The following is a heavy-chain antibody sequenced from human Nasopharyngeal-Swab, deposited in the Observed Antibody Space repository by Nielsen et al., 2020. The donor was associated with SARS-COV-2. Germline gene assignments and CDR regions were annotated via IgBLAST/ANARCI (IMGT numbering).Heavy chain of an antibody. CDR2: ISSSSSYI. D-gene: IGHD3-9*01. CDR1: GFTFSSYS. Sequence: GGSLRLSCAASGFTFSSYSMNWVRQAPGKGLEWVSSISSSSSYIYYADSVKGRFTISRDNAKNSLYLQMNSLRAEDTAVYYCARGTQLRYFDWLDYWGQGTLVTVSS. CDR3: ARGTQLRYFDWLDY. J-gene: IGHJ4*02. V-gene: IGHV3-21*01.